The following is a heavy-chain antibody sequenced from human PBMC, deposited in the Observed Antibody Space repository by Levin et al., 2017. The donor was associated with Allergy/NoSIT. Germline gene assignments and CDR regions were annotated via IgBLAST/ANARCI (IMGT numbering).Heavy chain of an antibody. D-gene: IGHD4-17*01. CDR1: GGSINSENYY. J-gene: IGHJ3*02. CDR2: IHYSGRA. V-gene: IGHV4-31*03. Sequence: LSQTLSLTCTVSGGSINSENYYWSWIRQHPGKGLEWIGYIHYSGRAYYNPSLKSRPILSVDTSKNQFSLKLSSVTAADTAVYYCAREVIHPSYGDLDGFDIWGQGTMVTVSS. CDR3: AREVIHPSYGDLDGFDI.